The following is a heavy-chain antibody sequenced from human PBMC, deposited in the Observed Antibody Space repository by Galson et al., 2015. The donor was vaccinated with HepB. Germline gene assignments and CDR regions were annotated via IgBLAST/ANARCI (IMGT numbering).Heavy chain of an antibody. CDR3: AKGGVGCSGGSGYGQLDY. CDR2: ISVGDGNT. Sequence: SLRLSCAASGFTFSNYAMNWVRQAPGKGLDWVSTISVGDGNTYYADSVRGRFSISRDNSRNTLYLEVNSLRAEDTAIYYCAKGGVGCSGGSGYGQLDYWGQGTLVTVSS. J-gene: IGHJ4*02. V-gene: IGHV3-23*01. CDR1: GFTFSNYA. D-gene: IGHD2-15*01.